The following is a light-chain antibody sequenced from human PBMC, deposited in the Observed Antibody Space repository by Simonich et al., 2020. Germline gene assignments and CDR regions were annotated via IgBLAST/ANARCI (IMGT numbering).Light chain of an antibody. CDR2: WAS. CDR3: QQYYSTPLT. V-gene: IGKV4-1*01. Sequence: DIVMTQSPDSLAVSLGERATINCKSSQSVLYSSNNKNYLAWYQHKPGQPPKLLIYWASTRESGVPDRFSGSGSGTDLTLTISSLQAEDVAVYYCQQYYSTPLTFGGGTKVEIK. J-gene: IGKJ4*01. CDR1: QSVLYSSNNKNY.